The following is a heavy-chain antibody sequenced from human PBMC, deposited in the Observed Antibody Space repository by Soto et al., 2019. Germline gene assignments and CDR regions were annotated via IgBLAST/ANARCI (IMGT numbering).Heavy chain of an antibody. Sequence: SETLSLTCTVSGGSISSGGYYWSWIRQHPGKGLEWIGYIYYSGSTYYNPSLKSRVTISVDTSKNQFSLKLSSVTAADTAVYCCARRGTTGTLYYFDYWGQGTLVTVSS. CDR2: IYYSGST. V-gene: IGHV4-31*03. D-gene: IGHD1-1*01. CDR1: GGSISSGGYY. J-gene: IGHJ4*02. CDR3: ARRGTTGTLYYFDY.